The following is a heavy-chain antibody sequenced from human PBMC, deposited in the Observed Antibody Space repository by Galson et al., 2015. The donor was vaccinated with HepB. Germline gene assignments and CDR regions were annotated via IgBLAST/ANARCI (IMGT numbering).Heavy chain of an antibody. CDR2: INWDGGST. V-gene: IGHV3-43*01. D-gene: IGHD3-10*01. Sequence: YLRLSCAASGFTFDDYTMHWVRQAPGKGLEWVSLINWDGGSTYYADSVKGRFTISRDNSKNSLYLQMNSLRTEDTALYYCAKDIGPTYYYGSGSYFYYYYGMDVWGQGTTVTVSS. CDR1: GFTFDDYT. J-gene: IGHJ6*02. CDR3: AKDIGPTYYYGSGSYFYYYYGMDV.